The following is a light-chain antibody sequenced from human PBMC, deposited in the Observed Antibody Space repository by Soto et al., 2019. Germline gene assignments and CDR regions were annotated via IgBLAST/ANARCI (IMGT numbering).Light chain of an antibody. CDR1: ASNIGNNY. CDR3: GAWDNSLTGGV. Sequence: QSVLTQPPSVSAAPGQKVTISCSGSASNIGNNYVSWYQQLPGTAPKLLIYENYERPSGIPDRFSGSKSGTSATLGITGHQTGDEADYYCGAWDNSLTGGVFGGGTKVTVL. J-gene: IGLJ2*01. V-gene: IGLV1-51*02. CDR2: ENY.